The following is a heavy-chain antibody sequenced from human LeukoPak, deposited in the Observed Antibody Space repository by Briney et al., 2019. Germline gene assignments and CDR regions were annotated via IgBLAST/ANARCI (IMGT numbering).Heavy chain of an antibody. Sequence: GGSLRLSCAASGFTFSTYWMSWVRQDPGKGLEWVANIKQDGSEKHYVDFVKGRFTISRDNAKNSLYLQMNSLRAEDTAVYYCASGQQLGYWGQGTLVTVSS. CDR3: ASGQQLGY. CDR2: IKQDGSEK. V-gene: IGHV3-7*03. J-gene: IGHJ4*02. CDR1: GFTFSTYW. D-gene: IGHD6-13*01.